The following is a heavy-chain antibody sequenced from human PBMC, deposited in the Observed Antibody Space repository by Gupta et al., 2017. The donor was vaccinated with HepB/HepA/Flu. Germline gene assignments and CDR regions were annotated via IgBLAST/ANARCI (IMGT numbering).Heavy chain of an antibody. Sequence: HVQLQESVPGLPKPSVTLSLTCTVSGGSISSYYWSCIRQPPGKGLVWIGYIYYSGSTNYNPSLKSRVTISVDTSKNQFSLKLSSVTAADTAVYYCARAGGRYDFWSGYRSYYYYYMDVWGKGTTVTVSS. D-gene: IGHD3-3*01. J-gene: IGHJ6*03. V-gene: IGHV4-59*01. CDR2: IYYSGST. CDR3: ARAGGRYDFWSGYRSYYYYYMDV. CDR1: GGSISSYY.